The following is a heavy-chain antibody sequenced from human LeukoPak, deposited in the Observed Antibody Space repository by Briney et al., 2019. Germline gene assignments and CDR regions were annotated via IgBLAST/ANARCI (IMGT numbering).Heavy chain of an antibody. CDR1: GYTFTSYY. D-gene: IGHD1-26*01. CDR2: INPSGGST. Sequence: GASVKVSCKASGYTFTSYYMHWVRQAPGQGLEWMGIINPSGGSTSYAQKFQGRVTMTRDTSTSTVYMELSSLRSEDTAVYYCARDRVGATTADTGSPEYFQHWGQGTLVTVSS. V-gene: IGHV1-46*01. J-gene: IGHJ1*01. CDR3: ARDRVGATTADTGSPEYFQH.